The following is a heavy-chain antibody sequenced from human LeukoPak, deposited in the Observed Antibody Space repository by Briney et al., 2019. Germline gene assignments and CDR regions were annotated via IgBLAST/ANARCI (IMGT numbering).Heavy chain of an antibody. V-gene: IGHV1-24*01. CDR2: FDPEDGET. J-gene: IGHJ5*02. CDR3: ALNRDGYNYDSFWFDP. D-gene: IGHD5-24*01. Sequence: ASVKVSRKVSGYTLTELSMHWVRQAPGKGLEWMGGFDPEDGETIYAQKFQGRVTMTEDTSTDTAYMELSSLRSEDTAVYYCALNRDGYNYDSFWFDPWGQGTLVTVSS. CDR1: GYTLTELS.